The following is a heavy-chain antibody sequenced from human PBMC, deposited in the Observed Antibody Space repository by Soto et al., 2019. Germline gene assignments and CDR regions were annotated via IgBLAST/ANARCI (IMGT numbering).Heavy chain of an antibody. V-gene: IGHV4-31*03. CDR2: IYYSGST. CDR1: GGSISSGGYY. Sequence: QVQLQESGPGLVKPSQTLSLTCTVSGGSISSGGYYWSWIRQHPGKGLEWIGYIYYSGSTYYNPSLKSRVTISVYTSKNQFSLKRSSVTAADTAVYYCAGEKEAGTDRLGYYYGMDVWGQGTTVTVS. CDR3: AGEKEAGTDRLGYYYGMDV. J-gene: IGHJ6*02. D-gene: IGHD6-13*01.